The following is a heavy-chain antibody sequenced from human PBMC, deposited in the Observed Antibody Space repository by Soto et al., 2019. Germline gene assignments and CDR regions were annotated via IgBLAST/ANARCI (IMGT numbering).Heavy chain of an antibody. Sequence: ASVKVSCKASGCTFSSYSISWVRQAPGQGLEWMGGIIPIFGTANYAQKFQGRVTITADESTSTAYMELSSLRSEDTAVYYCASTLNSIVGADAFDIWGQGTMVTVSS. V-gene: IGHV1-69*13. CDR1: GCTFSSYS. J-gene: IGHJ3*02. CDR3: ASTLNSIVGADAFDI. D-gene: IGHD1-26*01. CDR2: IIPIFGTA.